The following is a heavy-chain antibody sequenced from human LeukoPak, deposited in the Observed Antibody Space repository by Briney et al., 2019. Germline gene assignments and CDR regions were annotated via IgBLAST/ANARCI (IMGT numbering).Heavy chain of an antibody. CDR3: ARDWGTFRPGEGNAFDI. Sequence: SQTLSPTCVVSGGSISGDGYSWSWIRQPPGKGLEWIGCIYHSASTYYNPSLKSRVSISVDRSKNQSSLKLTSVTAADTAVYYCARDWGTFRPGEGNAFDIWGQGTMVTVSS. CDR2: IYHSAST. D-gene: IGHD3-16*01. J-gene: IGHJ3*02. CDR1: GGSISGDGYS. V-gene: IGHV4-30-2*01.